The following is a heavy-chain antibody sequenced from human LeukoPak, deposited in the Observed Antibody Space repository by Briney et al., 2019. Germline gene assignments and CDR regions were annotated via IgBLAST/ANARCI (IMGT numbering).Heavy chain of an antibody. J-gene: IGHJ3*02. CDR2: ITPFNGNT. Sequence: GASVKVSCKASGYTFTYRYLHWVRQAPGQALEWMGWITPFNGNTNYAQKFQDRVTITRDRSMSTAYMELSSLRSEDTAMYYCASAYSSTRPNDAFDIWGQGTMVTVSS. CDR1: GYTFTYRY. D-gene: IGHD6-13*01. CDR3: ASAYSSTRPNDAFDI. V-gene: IGHV1-45*02.